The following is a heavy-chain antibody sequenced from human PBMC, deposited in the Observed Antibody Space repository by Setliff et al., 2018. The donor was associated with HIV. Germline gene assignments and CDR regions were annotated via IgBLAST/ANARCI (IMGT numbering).Heavy chain of an antibody. V-gene: IGHV4-4*02. Sequence: SETLSLTCVVSGFSIKNDNWWNWVRQSPGKGLEWIAEIYHKGNIHYNPSLRSRVTISLDKSKNQISLNLDSVTAADTAVYYCARDRQFGRAWGFDYWGQGRPVTVSS. D-gene: IGHD7-27*01. CDR3: ARDRQFGRAWGFDY. J-gene: IGHJ4*02. CDR2: IYHKGNI. CDR1: GFSIKNDNW.